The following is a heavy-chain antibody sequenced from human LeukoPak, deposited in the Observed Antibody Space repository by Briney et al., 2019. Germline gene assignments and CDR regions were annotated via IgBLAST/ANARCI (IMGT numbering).Heavy chain of an antibody. Sequence: GGSLRLSCAASGFTFSSYWMSWVRQAPGKGLEWVANIKQDGSEKYYVDSVKGRFTISRDNVKNSLYLQMNSLRAEDTAVYYCARAGLRWPIEFDYWGQGTLVTVSS. CDR2: IKQDGSEK. CDR1: GFTFSSYW. V-gene: IGHV3-7*04. CDR3: ARAGLRWPIEFDY. D-gene: IGHD4-23*01. J-gene: IGHJ4*02.